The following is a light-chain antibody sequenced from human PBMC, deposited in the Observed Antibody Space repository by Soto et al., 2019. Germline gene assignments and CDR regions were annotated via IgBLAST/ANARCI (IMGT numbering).Light chain of an antibody. CDR1: QSVDND. Sequence: EIVMTQSPATLSVSPGDRATLSCRASQSVDNDLAWYQQKPGQPPRLLIYDASTRATGIPARFSGSQSGTEFTLTISSLLAEDFAVYSCQQYNNGPLTFGGGTKVEIK. CDR3: QQYNNGPLT. J-gene: IGKJ4*01. CDR2: DAS. V-gene: IGKV3D-15*01.